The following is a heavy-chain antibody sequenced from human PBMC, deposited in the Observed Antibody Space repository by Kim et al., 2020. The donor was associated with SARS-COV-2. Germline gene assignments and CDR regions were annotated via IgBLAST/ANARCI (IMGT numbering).Heavy chain of an antibody. CDR1: GFALSTYV. CDR3: AKDRTSGEYDLDS. J-gene: IGHJ4*02. V-gene: IGHV3-23*01. CDR2: ISDINTNT. Sequence: GGSLRLSCAASGFALSTYVMSWVRQAPGKGLEWVSTISDINTNTYYADSVKGRFTISRDNSKNTLYLQMNSLRAEDTAVYFCAKDRTSGEYDLDSWGQGT. D-gene: IGHD1-26*01.